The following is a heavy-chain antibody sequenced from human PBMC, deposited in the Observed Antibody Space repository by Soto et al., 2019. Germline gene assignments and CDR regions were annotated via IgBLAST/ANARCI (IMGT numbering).Heavy chain of an antibody. CDR3: ARLYSSGWYGPGRY. V-gene: IGHV3-20*04. D-gene: IGHD6-19*01. Sequence: EVQLVESGGGVVRPGGSLRLSCAASGFTFDDYGLSWARQAPGKGLEWVSGINWNGGSTGYADSVKGRFTISRDNAKNSLYLQMNSLRAEDTALYYCARLYSSGWYGPGRYWGQGTLVTVSS. CDR1: GFTFDDYG. J-gene: IGHJ4*02. CDR2: INWNGGST.